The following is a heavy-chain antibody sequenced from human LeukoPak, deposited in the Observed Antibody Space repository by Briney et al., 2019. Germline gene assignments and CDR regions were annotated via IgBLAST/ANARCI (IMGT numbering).Heavy chain of an antibody. CDR2: IYSGGTT. V-gene: IGHV3-53*05. J-gene: IGHJ3*02. CDR3: ARSLYSSSWYAFDI. D-gene: IGHD6-13*01. Sequence: GGSLRLSCAASGFTVISNYMSWVRQAPGKGLEWVSVIYSGGTTYYADSVKGRFTISRDNSKNTLYLQMNSLRAEDTAVYYCARSLYSSSWYAFDIWGQGTMVTVSS. CDR1: GFTVISNY.